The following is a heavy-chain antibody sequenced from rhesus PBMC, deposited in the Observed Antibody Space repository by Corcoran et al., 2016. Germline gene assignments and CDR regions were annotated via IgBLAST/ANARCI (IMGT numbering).Heavy chain of an antibody. J-gene: IGHJ6*01. Sequence: QVQLQQWGEGLVKPSETLSLTCAVYGGSISGYYYWSWIRQPPGKGLEWIGYIYGNSASTNYNPSLKNQVAISKDTSKNQFSLKLSSVTAADTAVYYCAGEGYYCGLDSWGQGVVITVSS. D-gene: IGHD5-42*01. V-gene: IGHV4-73*01. CDR3: AGEGYYCGLDS. CDR2: IYGNSAST. CDR1: GGSISGYYY.